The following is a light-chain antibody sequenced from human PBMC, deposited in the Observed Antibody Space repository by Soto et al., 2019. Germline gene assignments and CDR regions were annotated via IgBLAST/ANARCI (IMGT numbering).Light chain of an antibody. CDR3: LQYYDYRT. Sequence: DIHMTQSPSALSASLVYIVTITCRASQSISSLLAWFQQKPGKAPEILIYKASSLESGVPSRFSGSGSGTEFTLTISSLQPDDFATYYCLQYYDYRTFGQGTKVDIK. V-gene: IGKV1-5*03. CDR1: QSISSL. J-gene: IGKJ1*01. CDR2: KAS.